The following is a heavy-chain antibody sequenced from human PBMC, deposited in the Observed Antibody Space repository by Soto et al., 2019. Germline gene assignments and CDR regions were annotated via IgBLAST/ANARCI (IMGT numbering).Heavy chain of an antibody. CDR2: FRTSGDGGTT. CDR1: GFTFSSYS. J-gene: IGHJ4*02. CDR3: AKKFNSGPGRQYFDY. D-gene: IGHD3-10*01. V-gene: IGHV3-23*01. Sequence: GGSLRLSCAASGFTFSSYSMSWVRQAPGKGLEWVSGFRTSGDGGTTYYADPVKGRFTISRDNSKNMLFLQMNSLRAEDTAIYYCAKKFNSGPGRQYFDYWGQGTLVTVSS.